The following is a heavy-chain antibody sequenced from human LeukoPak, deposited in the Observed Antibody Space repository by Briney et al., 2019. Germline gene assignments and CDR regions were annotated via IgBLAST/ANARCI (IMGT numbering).Heavy chain of an antibody. J-gene: IGHJ6*03. CDR3: ARGFGSYEDYMDV. CDR2: IRYSGNNQ. D-gene: IGHD3-10*01. CDR1: GFTFNNYG. Sequence: GGSLRLSCAASGFTFNNYGMHWVRQAPGKGLEWVAFIRYSGNNQYYADSVKGRFTISRDNAKRSMYLQMNSLRAEDTAVYYCARGFGSYEDYMDVWGKGTTVTISS. V-gene: IGHV3-30*02.